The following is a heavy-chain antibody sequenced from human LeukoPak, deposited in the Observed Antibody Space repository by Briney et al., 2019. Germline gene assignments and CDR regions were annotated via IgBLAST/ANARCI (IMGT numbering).Heavy chain of an antibody. D-gene: IGHD6-13*01. CDR2: MNPNSGNT. Sequence: ASVKVSCKASGYTFTSYDINWVRQATGQGLEWIGWMNPNSGNTGYAQKFQGRVTMTRNTSISTAYMELSSLRSEDTAVYYCAISRIYSSSWHAFDIWGQGTMVTVSS. J-gene: IGHJ3*02. CDR1: GYTFTSYD. V-gene: IGHV1-8*01. CDR3: AISRIYSSSWHAFDI.